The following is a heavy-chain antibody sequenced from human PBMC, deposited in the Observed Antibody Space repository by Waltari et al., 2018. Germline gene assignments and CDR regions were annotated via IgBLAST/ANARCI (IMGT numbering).Heavy chain of an antibody. CDR1: GFTFSSYS. CDR2: ISSSSSFI. D-gene: IGHD3-3*01. V-gene: IGHV3-21*01. Sequence: EVQLVESGGGLVKPGGSLRLSCAASGFTFSSYSMNWVRQAPGKGLEWVSAISSSSSFIYYADSVKSRFTISRDNDKNALYLKLNSLRAEDTAVYYWAIDGRPRFLEWSDYYYDDMDVWGKGTTVTVSS. J-gene: IGHJ6*03. CDR3: AIDGRPRFLEWSDYYYDDMDV.